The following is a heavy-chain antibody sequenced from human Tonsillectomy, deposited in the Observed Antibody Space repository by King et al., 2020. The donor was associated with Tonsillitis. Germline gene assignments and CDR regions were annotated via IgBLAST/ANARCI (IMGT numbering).Heavy chain of an antibody. D-gene: IGHD1-26*01. CDR3: ARDRVGATNQPAY. V-gene: IGHV3-33*01. CDR1: GFTFRSYG. Sequence: QLVQSGGGVVQPGRSLRLSCAASGFTFRSYGMHWVRQAPGKGLEWVAVIWYDGSNKYYADSVKGRFTISRDNSKNTLYLQMNSLRAEDTAVYYCARDRVGATNQPAYWGQGTLVTVSS. J-gene: IGHJ4*02. CDR2: IWYDGSNK.